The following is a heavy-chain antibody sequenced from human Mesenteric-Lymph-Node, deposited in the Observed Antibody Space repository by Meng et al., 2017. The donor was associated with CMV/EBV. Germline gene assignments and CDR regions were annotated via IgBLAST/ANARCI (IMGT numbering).Heavy chain of an antibody. CDR3: ASGGNSGYYYFDY. Sequence: ETLSLTCTVSGGSITNGDYYWGWVRQAPGKGLEWVSSITGSADRIFYADSVKGRFTISRDIFRNAVYLQMNSLGVGDTAVYYCASGGNSGYYYFDYWGQGTLVTVSS. J-gene: IGHJ4*02. CDR2: ITGSADRI. V-gene: IGHV3-23*01. CDR1: GGSITNGDYY. D-gene: IGHD3-3*01.